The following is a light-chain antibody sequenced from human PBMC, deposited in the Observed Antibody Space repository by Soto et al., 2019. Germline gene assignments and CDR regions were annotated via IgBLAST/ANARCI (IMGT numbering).Light chain of an antibody. J-gene: IGKJ5*01. CDR1: QSVSSN. CDR2: GAS. V-gene: IGKV3-15*01. Sequence: EIVMTQSPATLSVSPGERATLSCRASQSVSSNLAWYQQKPGQAPRLLIYGASTRATGIPARFSGSGSGTDFALTITRLEPEDFAVYYCQQCGGSPFTFGQGTRLE. CDR3: QQCGGSPFT.